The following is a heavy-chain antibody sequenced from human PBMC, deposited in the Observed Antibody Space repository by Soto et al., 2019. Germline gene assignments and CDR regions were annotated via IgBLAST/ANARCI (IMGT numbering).Heavy chain of an antibody. CDR1: GGSISTTNW. CDR2: ILHIGST. J-gene: IGHJ5*02. V-gene: IGHV4-4*02. Sequence: VQLQESGPGLVKPSGTLSLTCTVSGGSISTTNWWSWVRQSPGKGLEWIGEILHIGSTNYNPYLKSRVTISIDKSKNQFSLRLSCVTAADTAVYYCASGFDSDGLYNGGHPWGQGTLVSVSS. D-gene: IGHD3-22*01. CDR3: ASGFDSDGLYNGGHP.